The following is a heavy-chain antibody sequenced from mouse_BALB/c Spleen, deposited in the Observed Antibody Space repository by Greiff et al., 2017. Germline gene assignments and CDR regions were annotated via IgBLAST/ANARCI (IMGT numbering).Heavy chain of an antibody. CDR3: ARRTMITTGFAY. D-gene: IGHD2-4*01. J-gene: IGHJ3*01. Sequence: DVHLVESGGDLVKPGGSLKLSCAASGFTFSSYGMSWVRQTPDKRLEWVATISSGGSYTYYPDSVKGRFTISRDNAKNTLYLQMSSLKSEDTAMYYCARRTMITTGFAYWGQGTLVTVSA. CDR2: ISSGGSYT. V-gene: IGHV5-6*01. CDR1: GFTFSSYG.